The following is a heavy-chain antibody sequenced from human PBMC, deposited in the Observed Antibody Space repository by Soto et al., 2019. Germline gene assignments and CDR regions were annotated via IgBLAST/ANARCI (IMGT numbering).Heavy chain of an antibody. Sequence: SVKVSCKASGGTFISYAIIWVRQAPGQGLEWMGGIIPIFGTANYAQKFQGRVTITADKSTSTAYMELSSLRSEDTAVYYCARVRYYDSSGYYSDHYYYGMDVWGQGTTVTVSS. J-gene: IGHJ6*02. V-gene: IGHV1-69*06. D-gene: IGHD3-22*01. CDR2: IIPIFGTA. CDR3: ARVRYYDSSGYYSDHYYYGMDV. CDR1: GGTFISYA.